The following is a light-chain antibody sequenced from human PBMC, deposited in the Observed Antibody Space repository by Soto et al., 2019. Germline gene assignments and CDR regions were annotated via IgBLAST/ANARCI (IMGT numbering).Light chain of an antibody. Sequence: EIVLTQSPGTLSLSPGERATLSCRASQSFSSSYLAWYQQKPGQAPRLLMYAASSRATGIPDRFSGSGSGTDFTLTISRLEPEDSAVYYCQHYGNSRRTFGQGTKVDIK. V-gene: IGKV3-20*01. CDR3: QHYGNSRRT. CDR1: QSFSSSY. CDR2: AAS. J-gene: IGKJ1*01.